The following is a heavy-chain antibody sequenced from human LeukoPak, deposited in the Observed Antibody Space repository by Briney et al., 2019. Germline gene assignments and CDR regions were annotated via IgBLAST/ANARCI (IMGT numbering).Heavy chain of an antibody. CDR2: VYHSGTS. Sequence: SETLSLTCTVSGGSINTYYWSWIRQPPGKGLEWIASVYHSGTSNYNPSLRSRVSISADTSKNQFSLRVNSVTAADTALYYCARDNSVGDNAWWFDPWGQGTLVTVSS. CDR3: ARDNSVGDNAWWFDP. CDR1: GGSINTYY. J-gene: IGHJ5*02. V-gene: IGHV4-59*01. D-gene: IGHD1-26*01.